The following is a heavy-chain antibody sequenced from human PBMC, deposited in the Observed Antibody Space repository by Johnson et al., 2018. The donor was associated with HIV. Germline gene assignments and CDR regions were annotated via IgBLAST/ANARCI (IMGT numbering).Heavy chain of an antibody. J-gene: IGHJ3*02. CDR2: ISGSGGSP. CDR3: AKSPGKDHGGKSGAFDI. Sequence: VQLVESGGGLVQPGGSLRLSCAASGFTFSSYAMSWVRQAPGKGLEWVAAISGSGGSPYYADSVQGRFTVSRDNSKNTLYLQMNSLRGEDTALYYCAKSPGKDHGGKSGAFDIWGQGTMVTVSS. V-gene: IGHV3-23*04. CDR1: GFTFSSYA. D-gene: IGHD4-23*01.